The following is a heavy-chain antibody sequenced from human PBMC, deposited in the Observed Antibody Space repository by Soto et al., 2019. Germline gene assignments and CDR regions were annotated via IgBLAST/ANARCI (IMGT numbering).Heavy chain of an antibody. CDR3: TRVRDILTGPEVFDY. CDR1: GFTFGDYA. V-gene: IGHV3-49*03. Sequence: GGSLRLSCTASGFTFGDYAMSWFRQAPGKGLEWVGFIRSKAYGGTTEYAASVKGRFTISRDDSKSIVYLQMNSLKTEDTAVYYCTRVRDILTGPEVFDYWGQGTLVTVSS. D-gene: IGHD3-9*01. J-gene: IGHJ4*02. CDR2: IRSKAYGGTT.